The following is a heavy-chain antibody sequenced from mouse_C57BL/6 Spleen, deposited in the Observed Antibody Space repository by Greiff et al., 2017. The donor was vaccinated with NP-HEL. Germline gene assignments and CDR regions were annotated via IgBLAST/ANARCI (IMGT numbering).Heavy chain of an antibody. V-gene: IGHV5-16*01. D-gene: IGHD2-4*01. CDR1: GFTFSDYY. CDR3: ARESCYYDYDGNYAMDY. Sequence: EVMLVESEGGLVQPGSSMKLSCTASGFTFSDYYMAWVRQVPEKGLEWVAYINYDGSSTYYLDSLKSRFIISRDNAKNILYLQMSSLKSEDTATYYCARESCYYDYDGNYAMDYWGQGTSVTVSS. CDR2: INYDGSST. J-gene: IGHJ4*01.